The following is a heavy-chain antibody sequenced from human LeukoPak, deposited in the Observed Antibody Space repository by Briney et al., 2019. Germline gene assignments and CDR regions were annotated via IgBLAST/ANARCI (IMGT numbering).Heavy chain of an antibody. J-gene: IGHJ3*02. Sequence: GGSLRLSCAASGFTFSSYSMNLVRQAPGKGLEWVSSISSSSSYIYYADSVKGRFTISRDNAKNSLYLQMNSLRAEDTAVYYCARDRPYYYDSSGYMDAFDIWGQGTMVTVSS. V-gene: IGHV3-21*01. CDR2: ISSSSSYI. CDR3: ARDRPYYYDSSGYMDAFDI. D-gene: IGHD3-22*01. CDR1: GFTFSSYS.